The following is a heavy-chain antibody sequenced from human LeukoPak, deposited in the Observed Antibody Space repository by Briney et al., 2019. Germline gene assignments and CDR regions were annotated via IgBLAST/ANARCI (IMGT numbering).Heavy chain of an antibody. J-gene: IGHJ4*02. Sequence: PGGSLRLSCAASGFTFNNYAMSWVRQAPGKGLEWVSAISGSGGATYYADSVKGRFTISRDNSKNTLFLHMNGLRVEDTAVYYCARDTTAVAGGREFYFDYWGQGTLVTVSS. CDR2: ISGSGGAT. V-gene: IGHV3-23*01. D-gene: IGHD6-19*01. CDR1: GFTFNNYA. CDR3: ARDTTAVAGGREFYFDY.